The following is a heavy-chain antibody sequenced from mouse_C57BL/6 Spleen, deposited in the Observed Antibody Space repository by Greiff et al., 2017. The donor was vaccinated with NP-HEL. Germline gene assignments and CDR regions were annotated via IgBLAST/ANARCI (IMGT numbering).Heavy chain of an antibody. V-gene: IGHV1-50*01. D-gene: IGHD2-1*01. Sequence: QVQLQQPGAELVKPGASVKLSCKASGYTFTSYWMQWVKQRPGQGLEWIGEIDPSDSYTNYNQKFKGKATLTVDTSSSTAYMQLSSLTSEDSAVYYCARGGLYGNHDYWGQGTTLTVSS. CDR2: IDPSDSYT. CDR3: ARGGLYGNHDY. J-gene: IGHJ2*01. CDR1: GYTFTSYW.